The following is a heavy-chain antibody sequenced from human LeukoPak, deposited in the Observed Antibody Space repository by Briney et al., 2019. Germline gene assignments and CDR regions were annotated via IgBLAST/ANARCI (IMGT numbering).Heavy chain of an antibody. CDR1: GGSISSYY. D-gene: IGHD6-19*01. V-gene: IGHV4-59*01. CDR3: ARDRVAGYYFDY. Sequence: SETLSLTCTVSGGSISSYYWSWIRQPPGKGLEWIGYIYYSGSTNYNPSLKSRVTISVDTSKNQFSLKLSSVTAADTAVYYCARDRVAGYYFDYWGQGTLVTVSS. J-gene: IGHJ4*02. CDR2: IYYSGST.